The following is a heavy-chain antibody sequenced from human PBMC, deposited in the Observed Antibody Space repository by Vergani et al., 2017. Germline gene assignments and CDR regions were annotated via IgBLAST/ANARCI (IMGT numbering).Heavy chain of an antibody. V-gene: IGHV3-30*03. CDR2: ISYDGSNK. Sequence: QVQLVESGGGVVQPGRSLRLSCAASGFTFSSYGMHWVRQAPGKGLEWVAVISYDGSNKYYADSVKGRFTISRDNSKNTLYLQMNSLRAEDTAVYYCASTGGSYYYYYMDVWGKGTTVTVSS. CDR3: ASTGGSYYYYYMDV. J-gene: IGHJ6*03. CDR1: GFTFSSYG. D-gene: IGHD1-14*01.